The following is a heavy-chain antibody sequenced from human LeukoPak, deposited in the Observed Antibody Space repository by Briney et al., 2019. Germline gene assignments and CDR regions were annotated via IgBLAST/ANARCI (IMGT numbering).Heavy chain of an antibody. CDR1: GFTVSSNY. J-gene: IGHJ6*03. Sequence: GGSLRLSCAASGFTVSSNYMSWVRQAPGKGLEGVSVIYSGGSTYYADSVKGRFTISRDNSKNTLYLQMNSLRAEDTAVYYCARGPLVFLYYGSGIYMDVWGKGTTVTISS. D-gene: IGHD3-10*01. V-gene: IGHV3-53*01. CDR2: IYSGGST. CDR3: ARGPLVFLYYGSGIYMDV.